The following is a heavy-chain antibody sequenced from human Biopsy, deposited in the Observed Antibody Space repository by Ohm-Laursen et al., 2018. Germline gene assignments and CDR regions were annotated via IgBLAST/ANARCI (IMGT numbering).Heavy chain of an antibody. D-gene: IGHD3-3*01. Sequence: TLSLTCTLSGGSITSRTHYWGWIRQTPGKGLEWIGTVYYSGTTYDNPSLKNRVIISFDTSKNQFSLSLKTVTAADTAVYYCARHDLSDFWSGYPNFFGRWGQGTLVTVSS. CDR1: GGSITSRTHY. CDR2: VYYSGTT. CDR3: ARHDLSDFWSGYPNFFGR. V-gene: IGHV4-39*01. J-gene: IGHJ4*01.